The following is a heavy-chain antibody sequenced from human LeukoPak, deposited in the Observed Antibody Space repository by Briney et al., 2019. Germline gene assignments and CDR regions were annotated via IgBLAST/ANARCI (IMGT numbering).Heavy chain of an antibody. CDR1: GFTFNSYP. CDR3: ARDPRRGSPDYFDY. Sequence: GGSLRLSCAASGFTFNSYPMHWVRQAPGKGLEWLAVISYDGSITLHADSVKGRFTTSRDDSRDTLYLQMNSLRSEDTAVYYCARDPRRGSPDYFDYWGQGTLVTVST. D-gene: IGHD3-16*01. V-gene: IGHV3-30*04. CDR2: ISYDGSIT. J-gene: IGHJ4*02.